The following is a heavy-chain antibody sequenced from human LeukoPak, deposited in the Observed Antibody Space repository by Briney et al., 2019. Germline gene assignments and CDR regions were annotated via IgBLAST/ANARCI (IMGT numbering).Heavy chain of an antibody. CDR2: IYHSGST. D-gene: IGHD3-3*01. V-gene: IGHV4-38-2*01. CDR3: ARHRITIFGVVMASNWFDP. Sequence: PSETLSLTCAVSGYSISSGYYWGWIRQPPGKGLEWIGSIYHSGSTYYNPSLKSRVTISVDTSKNQFSLKLSSVTAADTAVYYCARHRITIFGVVMASNWFDPWGQGTLVTVSS. J-gene: IGHJ5*02. CDR1: GYSISSGYY.